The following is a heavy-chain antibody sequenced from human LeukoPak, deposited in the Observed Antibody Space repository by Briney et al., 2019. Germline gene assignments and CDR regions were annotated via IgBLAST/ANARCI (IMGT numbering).Heavy chain of an antibody. J-gene: IGHJ4*02. CDR3: ARDPSMTTAFDY. D-gene: IGHD4-17*01. CDR2: ISSSSSYI. CDR1: GFTFSSYS. Sequence: GGPLRLSCAASGFTFSSYSMNWVRQAPGKGLEWVSSISSSSSYIYYADSVKGRFTISRDNAKNSLYLQMNSLRAEDTAVYYCARDPSMTTAFDYWGQGTLVTVSS. V-gene: IGHV3-21*01.